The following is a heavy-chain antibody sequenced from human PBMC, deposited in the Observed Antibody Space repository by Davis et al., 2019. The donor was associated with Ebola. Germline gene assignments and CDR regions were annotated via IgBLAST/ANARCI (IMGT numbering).Heavy chain of an antibody. Sequence: GESLKISCAASGFSFSSHWMSWVRQAPGKGLEWVANIRQDGSEKHYVDSVKGRFTISRDNAKNSLHLQMNSPRAEDTAVYYCAREAVWRFDPWGQGTLVTVSS. CDR1: GFSFSSHW. CDR2: IRQDGSEK. CDR3: AREAVWRFDP. D-gene: IGHD3-16*01. V-gene: IGHV3-7*03. J-gene: IGHJ5*02.